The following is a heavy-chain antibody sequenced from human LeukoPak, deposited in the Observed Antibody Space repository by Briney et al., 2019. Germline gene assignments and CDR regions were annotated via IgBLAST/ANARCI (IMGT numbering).Heavy chain of an antibody. V-gene: IGHV3-48*03. CDR3: ARHWASRLFDY. J-gene: IGHJ4*02. CDR2: ISSSGSII. D-gene: IGHD3-16*01. Sequence: GGSLRLSCAASGFTFSSYEMNWVRQAPGKGLEWVSYISSSGSIIYYADSVKGRFTISRDNAKNSLYLQMNRLRAEDTAVYYCARHWASRLFDYWGQGTLVTVSS. CDR1: GFTFSSYE.